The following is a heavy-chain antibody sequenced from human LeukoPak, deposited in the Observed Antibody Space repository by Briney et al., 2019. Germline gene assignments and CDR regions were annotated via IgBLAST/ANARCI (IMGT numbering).Heavy chain of an antibody. CDR2: ISYDGSNK. CDR3: ARVGPRGIVVVPAAY. Sequence: GGSLRLSCAASGFTFSSYAMNWVRQAPGKGLEWVAVISYDGSNKYYADSVKGRFTISRDNSKNTLYLQMNSLRAEDTAVYYCARVGPRGIVVVPAAYWGQGTLVTVSS. D-gene: IGHD2-2*01. J-gene: IGHJ4*02. V-gene: IGHV3-30*04. CDR1: GFTFSSYA.